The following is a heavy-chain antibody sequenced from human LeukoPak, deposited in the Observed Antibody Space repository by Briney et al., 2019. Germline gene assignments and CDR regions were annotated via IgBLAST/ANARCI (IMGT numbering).Heavy chain of an antibody. CDR1: GFTFSDYY. CDR3: ASIGPAHDYGVYEVSY. D-gene: IGHD4-17*01. V-gene: IGHV3-11*04. CDR2: ISSSGSTI. Sequence: GGSLRLSCAASGFTFSDYYMSWIRQAPGKGLEWVSYISSSGSTIYYADSVKGRFTISRDNAKNSLYLQMNSLRAEDTAVYYCASIGPAHDYGVYEVSYWGQGTLVTVSS. J-gene: IGHJ4*02.